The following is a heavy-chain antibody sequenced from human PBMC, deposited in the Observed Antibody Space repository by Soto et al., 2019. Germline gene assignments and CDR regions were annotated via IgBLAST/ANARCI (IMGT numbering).Heavy chain of an antibody. CDR3: ARSILELRWDFLNY. D-gene: IGHD1-7*01. J-gene: IGHJ4*02. CDR2: IIPIFGTA. Sequence: SVKVSCKASGGTFSSYAISWVRQAPGQGLEWMGGIIPIFGTANYAQKFQGRVTITADESTSTAYMELSSLRSEDTAVYYCARSILELRWDFLNYWGQGTLVTVSS. CDR1: GGTFSSYA. V-gene: IGHV1-69*13.